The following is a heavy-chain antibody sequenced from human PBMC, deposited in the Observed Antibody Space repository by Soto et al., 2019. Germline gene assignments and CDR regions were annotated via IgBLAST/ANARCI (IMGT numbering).Heavy chain of an antibody. D-gene: IGHD6-19*01. Sequence: GASVKVSCKASGGTFSSYAISWVRQAPGQGLEWMGGIIPIFGTANYAQKFQGRVTITADESTSTAYMELSSLRSEDTAVYYCAKGAAKSAVAGSNNYYGMDVWGQGTTVTVSS. J-gene: IGHJ6*02. V-gene: IGHV1-69*13. CDR1: GGTFSSYA. CDR2: IIPIFGTA. CDR3: AKGAAKSAVAGSNNYYGMDV.